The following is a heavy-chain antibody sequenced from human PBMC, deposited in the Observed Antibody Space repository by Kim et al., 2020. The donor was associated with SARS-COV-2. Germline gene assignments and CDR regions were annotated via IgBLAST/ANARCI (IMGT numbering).Heavy chain of an antibody. CDR3: ARLVVDQSHDAFDI. CDR1: GGSISSYY. CDR2: IYYSGST. D-gene: IGHD3-22*01. Sequence: SETLSLTCTVSGGSISSYYWSWIRQPPGKGLEWIGYIYYSGSTNYNPSLKSRVTISVDTSKNQFSLKLSSVTAADTAVYYCARLVVDQSHDAFDIWGQGTMVTVSS. J-gene: IGHJ3*02. V-gene: IGHV4-59*01.